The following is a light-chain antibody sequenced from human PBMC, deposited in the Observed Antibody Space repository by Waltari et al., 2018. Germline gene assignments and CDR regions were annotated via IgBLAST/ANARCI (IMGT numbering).Light chain of an antibody. CDR1: QPILNN. CDR3: QHYNSWLYT. J-gene: IGKJ2*01. V-gene: IGKV3-15*01. CDR2: GAS. Sequence: IVLTQSPATLSVSPGDRATLSCRASQPILNNLAWYQQKPGQAPRLLIYGASTSATDIPARFSGDGFGTEFTLTISSLQSEDFAVYYCQHYNSWLYTFGQGTKLEIK.